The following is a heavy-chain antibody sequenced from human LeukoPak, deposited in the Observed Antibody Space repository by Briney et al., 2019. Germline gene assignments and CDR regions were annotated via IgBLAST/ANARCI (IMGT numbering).Heavy chain of an antibody. CDR3: ARSDIAAAGTFDY. CDR2: ISSSSSYI. J-gene: IGHJ4*02. D-gene: IGHD6-13*01. V-gene: IGHV3-21*01. CDR1: GFTFSSYS. Sequence: GGSLRLSCAASGFTFSSYSMNWVRQAPGKGLEWVSSISSSSSYIYYADSVKGRLTISRDNAKNSLYLQMNSLRAEDTAVYYCARSDIAAAGTFDYWGQGTLVTVSS.